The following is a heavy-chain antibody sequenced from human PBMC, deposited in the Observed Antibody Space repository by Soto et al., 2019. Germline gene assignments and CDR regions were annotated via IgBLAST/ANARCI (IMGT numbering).Heavy chain of an antibody. Sequence: DVPLLESGGGLVQPGGSLRLSCAASGFTFRSYAMSWVRQAPGKGLEWVSGISGSGISTHYADSVKGRFTVSRDNSKNTLYLQMNSLRAVDTAVYNCAKEPVGPDWYFDLWGRGTLVTVSS. V-gene: IGHV3-23*01. J-gene: IGHJ2*01. CDR1: GFTFRSYA. CDR3: AKEPVGPDWYFDL. CDR2: ISGSGIST.